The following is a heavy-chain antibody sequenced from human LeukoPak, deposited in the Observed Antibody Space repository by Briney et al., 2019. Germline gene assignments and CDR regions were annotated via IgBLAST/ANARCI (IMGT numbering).Heavy chain of an antibody. Sequence: PGGSLRLSCAASGFTFSSYSMNWVRQAPGKGLEWVSSISSSSSYIYYADSVKGRFTISRDNAKNSLYLQMNSLRAEDTAVYYCARAMFGVTQAFDMWGQGTVVTVSS. CDR3: ARAMFGVTQAFDM. J-gene: IGHJ3*02. D-gene: IGHD3-3*01. CDR1: GFTFSSYS. CDR2: ISSSSSYI. V-gene: IGHV3-21*01.